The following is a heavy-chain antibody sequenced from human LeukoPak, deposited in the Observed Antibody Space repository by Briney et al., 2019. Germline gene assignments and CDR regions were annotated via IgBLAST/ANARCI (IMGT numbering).Heavy chain of an antibody. J-gene: IGHJ5*02. CDR2: ISNSSSYI. D-gene: IGHD3-22*01. Sequence: GGSLRLSCAASGFTFSSYSMNWVRQAPGKGLEWVSSISNSSSYIYYADAVKGRVTISRDNAKNSLYLQMNRLRAGDTAVYYCAKDPISSGYYLISAWFDPWGQGTLVTVSS. CDR3: AKDPISSGYYLISAWFDP. CDR1: GFTFSSYS. V-gene: IGHV3-21*04.